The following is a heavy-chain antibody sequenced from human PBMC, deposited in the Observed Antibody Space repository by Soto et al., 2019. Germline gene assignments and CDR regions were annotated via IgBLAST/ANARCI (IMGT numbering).Heavy chain of an antibody. CDR3: AISSIAAAGFDY. J-gene: IGHJ4*02. Sequence: GESLKISCKGSGYRFISYWIGWVRQRPGKGLEWMAIFFPGDSDTRYSPSFQGQVTISADKSISTAYLQWNSLKASVTAMYYCAISSIAAAGFDYWGQGTLVTVSS. CDR2: FFPGDSDT. D-gene: IGHD6-13*01. V-gene: IGHV5-51*01. CDR1: GYRFISYW.